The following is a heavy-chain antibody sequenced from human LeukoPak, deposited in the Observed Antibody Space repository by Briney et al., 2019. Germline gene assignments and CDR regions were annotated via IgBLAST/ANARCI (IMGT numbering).Heavy chain of an antibody. D-gene: IGHD5-12*01. V-gene: IGHV3-74*01. CDR2: INTDESDI. CDR3: VRQATNKPIDY. Sequence: GGSLRLSCAASGFTFTPYWMQWVRQAPGKGLVWVSRINTDESDIAYAASVKGRFTISRDNAENTLYLQMNSLRAEYTAVYYWVRQATNKPIDYWGRGTLVTVSS. J-gene: IGHJ4*02. CDR1: GFTFTPYW.